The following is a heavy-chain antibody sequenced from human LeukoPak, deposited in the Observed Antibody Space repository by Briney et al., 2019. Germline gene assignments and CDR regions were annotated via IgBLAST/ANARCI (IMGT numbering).Heavy chain of an antibody. J-gene: IGHJ4*02. D-gene: IGHD3-22*01. CDR2: MSSSSRSI. Sequence: GGSLRLSCAASGFTLSSYSMSWIRQAPGKGREWVSYMSSSSRSIYYADSVKGRFTISRDNAKNSLYLQMNSLRAEDTAVYYCARDQDYDSSGYLVGGFDYWGQGTLVTVSS. V-gene: IGHV3-48*04. CDR1: GFTLSSYS. CDR3: ARDQDYDSSGYLVGGFDY.